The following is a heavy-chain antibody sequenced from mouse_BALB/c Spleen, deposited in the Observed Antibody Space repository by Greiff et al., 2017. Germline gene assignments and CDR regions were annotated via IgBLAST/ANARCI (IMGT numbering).Heavy chain of an antibody. J-gene: IGHJ3*01. Sequence: EVKLQESGPGLVKPSQSLSLTCTVTGYSITSDYAWNWIRQFPGNKLEWMGYISYSGSTSYNPSLKSRISITRDTSKNQFFLQLNSVTTEDTATYYCAKLGRFAYWGQGTLVTVSA. D-gene: IGHD4-1*01. CDR3: AKLGRFAY. CDR2: ISYSGST. CDR1: GYSITSDYA. V-gene: IGHV3-2*02.